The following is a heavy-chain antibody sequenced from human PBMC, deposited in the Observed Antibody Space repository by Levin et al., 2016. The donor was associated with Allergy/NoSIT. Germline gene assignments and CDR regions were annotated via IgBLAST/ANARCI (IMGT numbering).Heavy chain of an antibody. Sequence: WIRQPPGKGLEWVAVVTYDGRYQNYAESMEGRFTISRDNSKNTLSLQVNSLRPEDTAIYYCARELYNYVPEVWGQGTLVTVSS. CDR3: ARELYNYVPEV. V-gene: IGHV3-30*04. J-gene: IGHJ4*02. CDR2: VTYDGRYQ. D-gene: IGHD3-16*01.